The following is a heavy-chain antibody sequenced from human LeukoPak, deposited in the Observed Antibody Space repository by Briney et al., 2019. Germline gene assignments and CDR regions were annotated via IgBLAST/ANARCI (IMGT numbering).Heavy chain of an antibody. CDR1: GYSFTGYY. CDR2: INPNSGGT. J-gene: IGHJ4*02. Sequence: ASVKVSCKASGYSFTGYYVHWVRQAPGQGLEWMGWINPNSGGTNYAQKFQGRVTMTRDTSIRTAYMELSSLTSDDTAVYYCARAGGGLDYWGQGTLVTVSS. V-gene: IGHV1-2*02. CDR3: ARAGGGLDY. D-gene: IGHD3-16*01.